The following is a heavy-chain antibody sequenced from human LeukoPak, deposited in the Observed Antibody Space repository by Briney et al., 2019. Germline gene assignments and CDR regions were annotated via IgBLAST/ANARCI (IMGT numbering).Heavy chain of an antibody. Sequence: PSETLSLTCTVSGGSISSYYWSWIRQPPGKGLEWIGYIYYSGSTNYNPSLKSRVTISVDTSKNQFSLKLSSVTAADTAVYYCATIPIQLWPGVDYWGQGTLVTVPS. J-gene: IGHJ4*02. CDR3: ATIPIQLWPGVDY. CDR1: GGSISSYY. V-gene: IGHV4-59*08. CDR2: IYYSGST. D-gene: IGHD5-18*01.